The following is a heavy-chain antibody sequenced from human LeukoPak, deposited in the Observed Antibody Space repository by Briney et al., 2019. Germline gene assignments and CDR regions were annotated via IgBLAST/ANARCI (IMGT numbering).Heavy chain of an antibody. CDR1: GFTFSSYI. Sequence: PGGSLRLSCAASGFTFSSYIMNWVRQAPGEGLDWVSYINDGSSSIFYADSVKGRFTISRDNTKNSVYLQMSSLRAEDTAVYYCAREVWGPEYWGQGTLVTVSS. V-gene: IGHV3-48*04. CDR2: INDGSSSI. CDR3: AREVWGPEY. J-gene: IGHJ4*02. D-gene: IGHD1-14*01.